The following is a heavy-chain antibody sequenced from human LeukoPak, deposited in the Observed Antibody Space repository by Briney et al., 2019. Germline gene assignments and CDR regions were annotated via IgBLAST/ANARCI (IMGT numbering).Heavy chain of an antibody. D-gene: IGHD3-10*01. J-gene: IGHJ5*02. CDR1: GFTFSSYS. Sequence: PGGSLRLSCAASGFTFSSYSMNWVRQAPGKGLEWVSSISSSSSYIYYADSVKGRFTISRDNSKNTLYLQMNSLRAEDTAVYYCAKDQVYYYGSGSLLRPWGQGTLVTVSS. CDR2: ISSSSSYI. V-gene: IGHV3-21*04. CDR3: AKDQVYYYGSGSLLRP.